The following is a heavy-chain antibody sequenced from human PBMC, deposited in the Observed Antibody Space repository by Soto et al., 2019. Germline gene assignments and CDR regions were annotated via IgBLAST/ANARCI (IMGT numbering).Heavy chain of an antibody. V-gene: IGHV4-30-4*01. CDR3: ALGLGVLEWPYGVY. D-gene: IGHD3-3*01. Sequence: SETLSLTCTVSGGSISSGDYYWSWIRQPPGKGLEWIGYIYYSGSTYYNPSLKSRVTISVDTSKNQFSLKLSSVTAADTAVYYCALGLGVLEWPYGVYWGQGTLVTVSS. CDR2: IYYSGST. J-gene: IGHJ4*02. CDR1: GGSISSGDYY.